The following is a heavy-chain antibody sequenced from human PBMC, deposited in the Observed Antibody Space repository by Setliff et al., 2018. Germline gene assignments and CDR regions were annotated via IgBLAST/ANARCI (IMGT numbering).Heavy chain of an antibody. CDR1: GGSFSGYY. CDR3: AREPFDFGYNWNYESNAFDI. CDR2: INHSGST. V-gene: IGHV4-34*01. J-gene: IGHJ3*02. Sequence: SETLSLTCAVYGGSFSGYYWSWIRQPPGKGLEWIGEINHSGSTNYNPPLKSRVTISVDTSKNQFSLKLSSVTAADTAVYYCAREPFDFGYNWNYESNAFDIWGQGTMVTVSS. D-gene: IGHD1-7*01.